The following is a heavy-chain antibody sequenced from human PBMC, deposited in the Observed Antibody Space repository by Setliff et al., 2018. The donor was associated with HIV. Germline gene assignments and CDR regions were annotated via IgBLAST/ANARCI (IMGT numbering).Heavy chain of an antibody. V-gene: IGHV1-2*02. CDR2: ISPNTGDT. CDR3: ARGGYYTSGTWFDP. D-gene: IGHD3-10*01. Sequence: VASVMVSCKTAGYTFTAYFLQWVRQAPGQGLEWIGWISPNTGDTGIALKFQGRVTMTRDTSTSTTYLELDRLTYDDTAIYYCARGGYYTSGTWFDPWGQGTLVTVSS. J-gene: IGHJ5*02. CDR1: GYTFTAYF.